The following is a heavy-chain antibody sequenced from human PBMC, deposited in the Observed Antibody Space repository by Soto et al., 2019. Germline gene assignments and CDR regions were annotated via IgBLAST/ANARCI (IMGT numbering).Heavy chain of an antibody. CDR3: TTYEGYGMDV. Sequence: PGGSLRLSCAASGFTFSSYAMSWVRQAPGKGLEWVSAISGSGGTTDYAAPVKGRFTISRDDSKNTLYLQMNSLKTEDTAVYYCTTYEGYGMDVWGQGTTVTVSS. CDR1: GFTFSSYA. D-gene: IGHD3-3*01. J-gene: IGHJ6*02. V-gene: IGHV3-23*01. CDR2: ISGSGGTT.